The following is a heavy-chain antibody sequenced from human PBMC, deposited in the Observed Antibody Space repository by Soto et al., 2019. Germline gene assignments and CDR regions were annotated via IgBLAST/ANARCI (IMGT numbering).Heavy chain of an antibody. CDR3: ARPGIVDFWSGYSYYYGMDV. D-gene: IGHD3-3*01. V-gene: IGHV4-39*01. CDR2: IYYSGST. J-gene: IGHJ6*02. Sequence: SETLSLTCTVSGGSISSSSYYWGWIRQPPGKGLEWIGSIYYSGSTYYNPSLKSRVTISVDTSKNQFSLKLSSVTAADTAVYYCARPGIVDFWSGYSYYYGMDVWGQGTTGTSP. CDR1: GGSISSSSYY.